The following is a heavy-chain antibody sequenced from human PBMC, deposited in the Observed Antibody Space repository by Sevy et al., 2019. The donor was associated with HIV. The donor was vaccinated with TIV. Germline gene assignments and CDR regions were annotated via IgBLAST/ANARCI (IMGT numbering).Heavy chain of an antibody. CDR2: ISYDGSNK. V-gene: IGHV3-30-3*01. CDR3: ARDQHDYGGNLRTRWYDP. CDR1: GFTFSSYA. J-gene: IGHJ5*02. D-gene: IGHD4-17*01. Sequence: GGSLRLSCAASGFTFSSYAMHWVRQAPGKGLEWVAVISYDGSNKYYADSVKGRFTISRDNSKNTLYLQMNSLRAEDTAVYYCARDQHDYGGNLRTRWYDPWGQGTLVTVSS.